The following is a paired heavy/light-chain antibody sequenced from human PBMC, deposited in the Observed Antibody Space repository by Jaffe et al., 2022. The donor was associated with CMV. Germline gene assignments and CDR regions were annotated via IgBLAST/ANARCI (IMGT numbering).Light chain of an antibody. Sequence: SYILTQPSSVSVAPGKTARITCGGNNIGSESVHWYQQKPGQAPVLVIYYDSDRPSGIPERFSGSNSGNTATLTINRVEAGDEADYYCQVWDSNSDHVVFGGGTKLTVL. J-gene: IGLJ2*01. V-gene: IGLV3-21*04. CDR1: NIGSES. CDR3: QVWDSNSDHVV. CDR2: YDS.
Heavy chain of an antibody. D-gene: IGHD2-8*01. V-gene: IGHV3-11*01. J-gene: IGHJ2*01. Sequence: QVQLVESGGGLVKPGGSLRLSCAVSGFTFSDHYMSWIRQAPGKGLEWLSYISSSGSNVDYADSAKGRFTISRDNAKNSLYLQINSLRAEDTAIYYCARGPMMVYAPRTWYFDLWGRGTLVTVSS. CDR1: GFTFSDHY. CDR3: ARGPMMVYAPRTWYFDL. CDR2: ISSSGSNV.